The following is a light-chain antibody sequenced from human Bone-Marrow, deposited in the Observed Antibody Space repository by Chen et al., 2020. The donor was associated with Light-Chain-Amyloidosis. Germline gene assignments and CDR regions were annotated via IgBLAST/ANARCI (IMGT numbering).Light chain of an antibody. Sequence: EILLTQSPGTLSLSPGEGANLSCSASQPISSNYLTWYQQQFGQAPRLLIYGSSSRATGIPDRFNGSWSGTDVTLTINRLEPEDFAMYYCQPYGTSPLTFGGGTKVEIK. V-gene: IGKV3-20*01. CDR1: QPISSNY. J-gene: IGKJ4*01. CDR3: QPYGTSPLT. CDR2: GSS.